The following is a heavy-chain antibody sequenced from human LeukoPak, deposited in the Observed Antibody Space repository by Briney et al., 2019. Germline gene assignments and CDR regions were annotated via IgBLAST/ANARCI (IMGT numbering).Heavy chain of an antibody. Sequence: GASVKVSCKASGYTFTSYYMHWVRQAPGQGLEWMGIINPSGGSTSYAQKFQGRVTMTRDMSTSTVYMELSSLRSEDTAVYYCAREPSYVWGSYRGSPRVNWFDPWGQGTLVTVSS. CDR3: AREPSYVWGSYRGSPRVNWFDP. CDR2: INPSGGST. D-gene: IGHD3-16*02. J-gene: IGHJ5*02. CDR1: GYTFTSYY. V-gene: IGHV1-46*01.